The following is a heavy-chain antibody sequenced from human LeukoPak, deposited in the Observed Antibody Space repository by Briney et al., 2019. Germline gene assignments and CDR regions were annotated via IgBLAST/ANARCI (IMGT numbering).Heavy chain of an antibody. J-gene: IGHJ6*03. Sequence: ASVKVSCKASGYTFTSYYMHWVRQAPGQGLEWMGIINPSGGSTSYAQKFQGRVTMTRDTSTSTVYMELSSLRSEDTAVYYCARDPPTITGRPYMDVWGKGTTVTVSS. D-gene: IGHD1-20*01. CDR3: ARDPPTITGRPYMDV. V-gene: IGHV1-46*01. CDR2: INPSGGST. CDR1: GYTFTSYY.